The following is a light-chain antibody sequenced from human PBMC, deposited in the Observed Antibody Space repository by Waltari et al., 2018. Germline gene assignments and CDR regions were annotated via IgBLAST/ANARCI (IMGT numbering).Light chain of an antibody. Sequence: SYELTQPVSVSVALGQTATIPCGANDIGPKNVHWYTQNPGQAPMLVIYRDNNRPSGIPERFSGSNSGNTATLTISRAQAGDEADYYCQLSASGTVLFGGGTMLTVL. CDR2: RDN. CDR3: QLSASGTVL. V-gene: IGLV3-9*01. CDR1: DIGPKN. J-gene: IGLJ3*02.